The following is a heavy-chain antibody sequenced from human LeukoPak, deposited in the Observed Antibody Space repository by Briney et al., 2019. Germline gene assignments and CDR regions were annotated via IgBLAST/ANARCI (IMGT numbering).Heavy chain of an antibody. D-gene: IGHD3-22*01. Sequence: GGSLRLSCAASGFTFTTYWMSWVRQAPGKGLEWVSSISSSSNYIYYADSVKGRFTISRDNAKNSLYLQMNSLRAEDTAVYYCARVRAYDSSGYYSYYFDYWGQGTLVTVSS. V-gene: IGHV3-21*01. J-gene: IGHJ4*02. CDR1: GFTFTTYW. CDR3: ARVRAYDSSGYYSYYFDY. CDR2: ISSSSNYI.